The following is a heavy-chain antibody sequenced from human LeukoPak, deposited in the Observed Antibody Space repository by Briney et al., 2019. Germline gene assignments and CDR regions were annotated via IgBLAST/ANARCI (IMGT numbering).Heavy chain of an antibody. CDR3: ARGYYYDSSGHFQH. J-gene: IGHJ1*01. CDR1: GFTFSSYW. Sequence: AGGPLRLSCAASGFTFSSYWMSWVRQAPGKGLEWVANIKQDGSEKYYVDSVKGRFTISRDNAKNSLYLQMNSLRAEDTAVYYCARGYYYDSSGHFQHWGQGTLVTVSS. V-gene: IGHV3-7*01. D-gene: IGHD3-22*01. CDR2: IKQDGSEK.